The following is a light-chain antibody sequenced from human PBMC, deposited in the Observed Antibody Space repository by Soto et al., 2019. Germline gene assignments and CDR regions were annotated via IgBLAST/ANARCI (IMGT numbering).Light chain of an antibody. CDR2: EVN. J-gene: IGLJ3*02. V-gene: IGLV2-8*01. CDR1: SSDIGGYDY. CDR3: SSYAGSNNLV. Sequence: QSALTQPPSASGSPGQSVTISCTGTSSDIGGYDYVSWYQQHPGKAPKLIIYEVNKRPSGVPDRFSGSKSGNTASLIVSGLQAEDEADYYFSSYAGSNNLVFAGGTKLTVL.